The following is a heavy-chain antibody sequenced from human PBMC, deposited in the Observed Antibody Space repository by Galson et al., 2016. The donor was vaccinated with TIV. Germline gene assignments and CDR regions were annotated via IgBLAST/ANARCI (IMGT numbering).Heavy chain of an antibody. Sequence: SLRLSCAASGFIFNTYSMNWVRQAPGKGLEWVSVINAAGDITNYADSLKGRFTISRDNSKNTLYLQISDVRAEDTAIYFCGKDERPWTVRGAFDVWGQGKIVAVSS. CDR2: INAAGDIT. CDR1: GFIFNTYS. J-gene: IGHJ3*01. V-gene: IGHV3-23*01. CDR3: GKDERPWTVRGAFDV. D-gene: IGHD3/OR15-3a*01.